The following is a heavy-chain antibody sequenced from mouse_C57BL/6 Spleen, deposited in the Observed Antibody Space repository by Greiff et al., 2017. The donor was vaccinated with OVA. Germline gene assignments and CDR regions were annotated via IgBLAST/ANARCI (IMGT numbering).Heavy chain of an antibody. CDR2: IRSKSNNYAT. Sequence: EVQLVESGGGLVQPKGSLKLSCAASGFSFNTYAMNWVRQAPGKGLEWVARIRSKSNNYATYYADSVTDRFTISRDDSESMLYLQMNNLKTEDTAMYDCVRQNSNYLYYYAMDYWGQGTSVTVSS. V-gene: IGHV10-1*01. CDR1: GFSFNTYA. CDR3: VRQNSNYLYYYAMDY. J-gene: IGHJ4*01. D-gene: IGHD2-5*01.